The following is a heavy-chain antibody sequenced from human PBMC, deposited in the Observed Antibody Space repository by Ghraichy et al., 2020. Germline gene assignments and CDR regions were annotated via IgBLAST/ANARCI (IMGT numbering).Heavy chain of an antibody. V-gene: IGHV3-48*01. J-gene: IGHJ2*01. D-gene: IGHD2-15*01. CDR2: ISNGSSTI. Sequence: GGSRRLSCEASGFTFSSYSMNWVRQAPGKGLEWVSYISNGSSTIYYADSVKGRFTVSRDNAKNSLYLQMNSLRAEDTAVYYCASRRSCSGSSCYWYFELWGRGTLVTVSS. CDR1: GFTFSSYS. CDR3: ASRRSCSGSSCYWYFEL.